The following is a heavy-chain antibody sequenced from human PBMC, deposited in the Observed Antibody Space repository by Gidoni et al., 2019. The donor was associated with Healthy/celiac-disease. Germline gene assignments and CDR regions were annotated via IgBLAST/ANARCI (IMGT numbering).Heavy chain of an antibody. V-gene: IGHV1-69*02. CDR2: IIPILGIA. D-gene: IGHD5-12*01. Sequence: QVQLVQSGAEVKKPGSSVKVSCKASGGTFSSYTISWVRQAPGQGLEWMGRIIPILGIANYAQKFQGRVTITADKSTSTAYMELSSLRSEDTAVYYCASVEMATIGVYYFDYWGQGTLVTVSS. CDR3: ASVEMATIGVYYFDY. J-gene: IGHJ4*02. CDR1: GGTFSSYT.